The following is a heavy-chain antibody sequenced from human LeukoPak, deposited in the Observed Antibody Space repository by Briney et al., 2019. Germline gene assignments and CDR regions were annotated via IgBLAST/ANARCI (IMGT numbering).Heavy chain of an antibody. CDR2: IYPGDSDT. CDR3: ARPLGRTGYSYDAFDI. J-gene: IGHJ3*02. D-gene: IGHD3/OR15-3a*01. CDR1: GYSFTSYW. V-gene: IGHV5-51*01. Sequence: GESLKISCKGSGYSFTSYWIGWVRQMPGKGLEWMGIIYPGDSDTRYSPSFQGQVTISADKSISTAYLQWSSLKASDTAMYCCARPLGRTGYSYDAFDIWGQGTMVTVSS.